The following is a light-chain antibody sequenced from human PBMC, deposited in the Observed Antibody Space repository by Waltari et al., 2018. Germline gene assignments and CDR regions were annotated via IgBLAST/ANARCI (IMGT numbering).Light chain of an antibody. CDR3: CSYGSGNTWV. CDR2: GDT. Sequence: QSALTQPASMSGSPGQSITISCTGTTNDVGSHNFVSWYQQHPGKAPKLMIHGDTKRPSGVSNRFSGSKSGNTASLTISGLQAEDEADYYCCSYGSGNTWVFGGGTKLTVL. V-gene: IGLV2-23*01. J-gene: IGLJ3*02. CDR1: TNDVGSHNF.